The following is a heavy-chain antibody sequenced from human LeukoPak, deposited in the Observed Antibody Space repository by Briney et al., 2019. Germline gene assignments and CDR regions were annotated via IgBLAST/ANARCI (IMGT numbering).Heavy chain of an antibody. CDR3: ARGMSGYSYANTNYYMDV. D-gene: IGHD5-18*01. CDR2: ISGSGGST. J-gene: IGHJ6*03. V-gene: IGHV3-23*01. Sequence: GGSLRLSCAASGFTFSSYAMSWVRQAPGKGLEWVSAISGSGGSTYYADSVKGRFTISRDNSKNTLYLQMNSLRAEDTAVYYCARGMSGYSYANTNYYMDVWGKGTTVTVSS. CDR1: GFTFSSYA.